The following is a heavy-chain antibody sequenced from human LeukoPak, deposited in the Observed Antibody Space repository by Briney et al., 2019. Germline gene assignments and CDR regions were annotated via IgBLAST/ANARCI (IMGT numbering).Heavy chain of an antibody. V-gene: IGHV3-23*01. D-gene: IGHD2-21*02. CDR2: ISGSGGST. CDR1: GFIFSSYA. Sequence: PGGSLRLSCAASGFIFSSYAMSWVRQAPGKGLEWVSTISGSGGSTYYADSVKGRFTISRDSSKNTLYLQMNSLRVEDTAVYYCAKDRAYCGGDCYPGYYMDVWGKGTTVTVSS. J-gene: IGHJ6*03. CDR3: AKDRAYCGGDCYPGYYMDV.